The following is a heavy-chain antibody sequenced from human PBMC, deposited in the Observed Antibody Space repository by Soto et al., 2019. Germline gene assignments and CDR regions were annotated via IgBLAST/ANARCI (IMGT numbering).Heavy chain of an antibody. CDR3: ARERDYSYGFPFDY. V-gene: IGHV1-69*13. Sequence: GASVKVSCKASGGTFSSYAISWVRQAPGQGLEWMGGIIPIFGTANYAQKFQGRVTITADESTSTAYMELSSLRSEDTAVYYCARERDYSYGFPFDYWGQRTLVTVSS. D-gene: IGHD5-18*01. CDR1: GGTFSSYA. J-gene: IGHJ4*02. CDR2: IIPIFGTA.